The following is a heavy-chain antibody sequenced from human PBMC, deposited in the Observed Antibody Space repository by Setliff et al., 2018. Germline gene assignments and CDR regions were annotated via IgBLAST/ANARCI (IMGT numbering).Heavy chain of an antibody. CDR3: ARVGGYASAWHGIEAFDI. CDR1: GYIFTNYY. D-gene: IGHD6-19*01. Sequence: ASVKVSCKTSGYIFTNYYIHWVRQAPGQGLEWMGWINANTGGTREVQKFQGRVTMTRDTSIDTAYMEVNRLTYDDTAAYYCARVGGYASAWHGIEAFDIWGQGTKVTVSS. CDR2: INANTGGT. V-gene: IGHV1-2*02. J-gene: IGHJ3*02.